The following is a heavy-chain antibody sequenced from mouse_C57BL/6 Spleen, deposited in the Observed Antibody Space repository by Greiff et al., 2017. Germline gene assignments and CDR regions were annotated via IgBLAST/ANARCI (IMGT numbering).Heavy chain of an antibody. D-gene: IGHD1-1*01. CDR3: ARDITTVVGPLGYAMDY. V-gene: IGHV5-4*01. CDR2: ISDGGSYT. J-gene: IGHJ4*01. Sequence: EVKVVESGGGLVKPGGSLKLSCAASGFTFSSYAMSWVRQTPEKRLEWVATISDGGSYTYYPDNVKGRFTISRDNAKNNLYLQMSHLKSEDTAMYYCARDITTVVGPLGYAMDYWGQGTSVTVSS. CDR1: GFTFSSYA.